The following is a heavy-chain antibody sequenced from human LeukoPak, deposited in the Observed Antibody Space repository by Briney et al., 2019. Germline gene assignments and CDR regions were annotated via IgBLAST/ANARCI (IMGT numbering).Heavy chain of an antibody. CDR1: GFTFSSYE. Sequence: PGGSLRLSCAASGFTFSSYEMNWVRQAPGKGLEWVSYISSSGSTIYYADSVKGRFTISRDNAKNSLYLQMNSLRAEDTAVYYCASFILWFGGAIDYWSQGTLVTVSS. D-gene: IGHD3-10*01. CDR2: ISSSGSTI. J-gene: IGHJ4*02. CDR3: ASFILWFGGAIDY. V-gene: IGHV3-48*03.